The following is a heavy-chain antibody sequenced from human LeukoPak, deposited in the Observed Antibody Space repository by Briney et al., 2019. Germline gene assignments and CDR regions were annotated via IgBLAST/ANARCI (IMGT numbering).Heavy chain of an antibody. Sequence: SETLSLTCAVFGGSLSTYDWSWIRQVQGRGLEGIGKIGHGGDTNYNPSLNGRVTISVDTFRNQVSLKLTSVTAADTAVYYCARGPSPSYGAWFGPWGQGTLVTVSS. J-gene: IGHJ5*02. D-gene: IGHD3-16*01. CDR3: ARGPSPSYGAWFGP. CDR1: GGSLSTYD. CDR2: IGHGGDT. V-gene: IGHV4-34*01.